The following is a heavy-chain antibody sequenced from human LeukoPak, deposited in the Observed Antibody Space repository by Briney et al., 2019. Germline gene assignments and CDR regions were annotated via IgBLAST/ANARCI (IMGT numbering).Heavy chain of an antibody. CDR1: GYTFTGYY. CDR3: ARDIVMVTYWFDP. D-gene: IGHD5-18*01. CDR2: INPNSGGT. V-gene: IGHV1-2*02. Sequence: ASVKVSCKASGYTFTGYYMHWVRQAPGQGLEWRGWINPNSGGTNYAQKFQGRVTMTRDTSISTAYMELSRLRSDDTAVYYCARDIVMVTYWFDPWGQGTLVTVSS. J-gene: IGHJ5*02.